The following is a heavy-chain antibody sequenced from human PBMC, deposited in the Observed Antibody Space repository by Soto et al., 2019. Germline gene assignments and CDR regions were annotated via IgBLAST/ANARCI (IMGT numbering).Heavy chain of an antibody. CDR3: ARSPSDLDYEFGFDP. CDR2: MNPNSGYT. D-gene: IGHD4-17*01. V-gene: IGHV1-8*01. J-gene: IGHJ5*02. CDR1: GYTFPNYD. Sequence: QVQLVQSGAEVKKPGASVKVSCKASGYTFPNYDITWVRQATGQGLEWMGFMNPNSGYTVYAQKFQCRVTMTRNTSISTAYMELSSVRSEDTAVYYCARSPSDLDYEFGFDPWGQGTVLTVSS.